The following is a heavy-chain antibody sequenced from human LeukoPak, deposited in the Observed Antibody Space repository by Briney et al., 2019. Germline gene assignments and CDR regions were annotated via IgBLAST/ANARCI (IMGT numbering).Heavy chain of an antibody. CDR3: ARDYGGRVDY. D-gene: IGHD4-23*01. V-gene: IGHV3-23*01. CDR2: ISGSGGST. CDR1: GFTFSSYA. J-gene: IGHJ4*02. Sequence: GGSLRLSCAASGFTFSSYAMSWVRQAPGKGLEWVSAISGSGGSTYYAVSVKGRFTISRDNSKNTLYLQMNSLRAEDTAVYYCARDYGGRVDYWGQGTLVTVSS.